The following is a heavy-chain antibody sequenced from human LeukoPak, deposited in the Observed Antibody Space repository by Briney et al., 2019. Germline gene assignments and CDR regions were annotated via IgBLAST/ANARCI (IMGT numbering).Heavy chain of an antibody. CDR3: ARDPGDY. Sequence: GGSLRLSCAASGFTFSSYAMHWVRQAPGKGLEWVAVISYDGSNKYYADSVKGRFTISRDNSKNTLYLQMNSLRAEDTAVYYCARDPGDYWGQGTLVAVSS. CDR1: GFTFSSYA. V-gene: IGHV3-30*04. CDR2: ISYDGSNK. J-gene: IGHJ4*02.